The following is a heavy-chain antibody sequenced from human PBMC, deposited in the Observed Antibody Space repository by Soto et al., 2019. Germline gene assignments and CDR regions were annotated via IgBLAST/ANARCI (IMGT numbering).Heavy chain of an antibody. CDR3: ARGVSNYDFWSGYSQYYYYMDV. CDR1: GGSFSGYY. D-gene: IGHD3-3*01. Sequence: PSETLSLTCAVYGGSFSGYYWSWIRQPPGKGLEWIGEINHSGSTNYNPSLKSRVTISVDTSKSQFSLKLSSVTAADTAIYYCARGVSNYDFWSGYSQYYYYMDVWGKGTTVTVSS. CDR2: INHSGST. V-gene: IGHV4-34*01. J-gene: IGHJ6*03.